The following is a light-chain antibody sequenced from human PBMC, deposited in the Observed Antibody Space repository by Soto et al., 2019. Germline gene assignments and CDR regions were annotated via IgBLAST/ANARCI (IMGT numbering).Light chain of an antibody. J-gene: IGKJ4*01. CDR3: QQYRTLPPT. Sequence: EIVLTQSPGTLSLSPGERATLSCRASQTVTNTYLAWYQQKSGQAPNFLIYGASNRATGIPDRFSGSGSGTDFTLTISRLEPEDFAVYYCQQYRTLPPTFGGGTKVEI. CDR2: GAS. V-gene: IGKV3-20*01. CDR1: QTVTNTY.